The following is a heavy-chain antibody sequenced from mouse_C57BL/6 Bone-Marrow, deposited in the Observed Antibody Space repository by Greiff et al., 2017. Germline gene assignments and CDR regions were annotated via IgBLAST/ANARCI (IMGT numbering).Heavy chain of an antibody. D-gene: IGHD1-1*01. CDR1: GYAFSSSW. CDR2: IYPGDGDT. Sequence: QVQLQQSGPELVKPGASVKISCKASGYAFSSSWMNWVKQRPGKGLEWIGRIYPGDGDTNYNGKFKGKATLTADQSSSTDYMQLSSLTYEDSAVYFCARSLLLLYWGQGTTLTVSS. CDR3: ARSLLLLY. V-gene: IGHV1-82*01. J-gene: IGHJ2*01.